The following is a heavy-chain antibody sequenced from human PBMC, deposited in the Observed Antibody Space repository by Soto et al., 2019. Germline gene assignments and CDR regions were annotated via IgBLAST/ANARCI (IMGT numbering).Heavy chain of an antibody. Sequence: ASVKVSCQVSGYTLTELSMHWVRQAPGKGLEWMGGIDAEDGDTNYAQKLQGRVTMTTDTSTSTAYMELRSLRSDDTAMYYCARGVVDIVDTRAPYDYWGQGTLVTVSS. CDR2: IDAEDGDT. CDR3: ARGVVDIVDTRAPYDY. CDR1: GYTLTELS. J-gene: IGHJ4*02. D-gene: IGHD5-12*01. V-gene: IGHV1-24*01.